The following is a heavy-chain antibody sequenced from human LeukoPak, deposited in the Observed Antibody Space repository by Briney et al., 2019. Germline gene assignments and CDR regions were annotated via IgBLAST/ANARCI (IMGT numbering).Heavy chain of an antibody. J-gene: IGHJ6*03. CDR2: MNPNSGNT. V-gene: IGHV1-8*03. CDR3: ARDLWFGEDYYYMDV. Sequence: GASVKVSCKASGYTFTSYDINWVRQATGQGLEWVGWMNPNSGNTGYAQKFQGRVTITRNTSISTAYMELSSLRSEDTAVYYCARDLWFGEDYYYMDVWGKGTTVTVSS. D-gene: IGHD3-10*01. CDR1: GYTFTSYD.